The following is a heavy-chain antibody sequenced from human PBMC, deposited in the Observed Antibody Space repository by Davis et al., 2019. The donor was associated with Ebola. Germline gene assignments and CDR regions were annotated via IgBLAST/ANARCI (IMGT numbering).Heavy chain of an antibody. Sequence: ASVKVSCTASGGTLSSYNINWVRQAPGQGLEWMGIINPSGGSTSYAQKFQGRVTMTRDTSTSTVYMELSSLRSEDTAVYYCARGPLSPYYGMDVWGKGTTVTVSS. D-gene: IGHD2/OR15-2a*01. CDR1: GGTLSSYN. V-gene: IGHV1-46*01. CDR3: ARGPLSPYYGMDV. J-gene: IGHJ6*04. CDR2: INPSGGST.